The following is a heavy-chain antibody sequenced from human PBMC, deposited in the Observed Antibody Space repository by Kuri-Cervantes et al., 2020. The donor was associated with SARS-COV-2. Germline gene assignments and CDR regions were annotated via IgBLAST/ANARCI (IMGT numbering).Heavy chain of an antibody. CDR3: ARESKGVTIFGVVYNWFDP. D-gene: IGHD3-3*01. Sequence: SVKVSCKASGYTFTGYLIHWVRQAPGQGLEWMGRIIPIFGTANYAQKFQGRVTITADESTSTAYMELSSLRSEDTAVYYCARESKGVTIFGVVYNWFDPWGQGTLVTVSS. V-gene: IGHV1-69*13. J-gene: IGHJ5*02. CDR2: IIPIFGTA. CDR1: GYTFTGYL.